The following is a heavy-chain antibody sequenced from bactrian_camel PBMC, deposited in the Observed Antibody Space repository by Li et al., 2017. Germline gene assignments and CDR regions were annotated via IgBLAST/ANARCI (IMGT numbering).Heavy chain of an antibody. J-gene: IGHJ6*01. V-gene: IGHV3S53*01. Sequence: VQLVESGGGTVQTGGSRRLSCKTSTYFLNLFCLGWFRQAPGKGREVVATISGRGDVYYADSVKNRFTISQDNAKKTVYLQMNSLNPDDTAMYYCASDRARACLRGSISNTEFGYWGQGTQVTVS. D-gene: IGHD1*01. CDR3: ASDRARACLRGSISNTEFGY. CDR2: ISGRGDV. CDR1: TYFLNLFC.